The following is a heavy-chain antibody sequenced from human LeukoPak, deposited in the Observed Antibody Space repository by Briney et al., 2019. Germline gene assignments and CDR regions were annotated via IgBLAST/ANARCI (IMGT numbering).Heavy chain of an antibody. CDR3: ASGRKSSYPSFGGMDV. D-gene: IGHD5-12*01. CDR1: GGSISSYY. V-gene: IGHV4-4*07. CDR2: IYTSGST. Sequence: SETLSLTCTVSGGSISSYYWSWIRQPAGKGLEWIGRIYTSGSTNYNPSLKSRVTMSVDTSKNQFSLKLSSVTAADTAVYYCASGRKSSYPSFGGMDVWGQGTTVTVSS. J-gene: IGHJ6*02.